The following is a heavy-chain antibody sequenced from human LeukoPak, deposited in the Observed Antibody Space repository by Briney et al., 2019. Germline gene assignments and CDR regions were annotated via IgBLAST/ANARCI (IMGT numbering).Heavy chain of an antibody. D-gene: IGHD3-10*01. Sequence: NPSETLSLTCTVSGGSISSYYWSWIRQPAGKGLEWIGRIYTSGSTNCNPSLKSRVTMSVDTSKNQFSLKLSSVTAADTAVYYCARDTYYYGSGSYRFDYWGQGTLVTVSS. CDR3: ARDTYYYGSGSYRFDY. CDR2: IYTSGST. J-gene: IGHJ4*02. CDR1: GGSISSYY. V-gene: IGHV4-4*07.